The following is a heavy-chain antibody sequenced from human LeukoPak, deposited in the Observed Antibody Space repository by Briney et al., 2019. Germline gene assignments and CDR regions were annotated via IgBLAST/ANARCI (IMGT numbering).Heavy chain of an antibody. CDR1: GYTFTSYG. Sequence: ASVKVSCKASGYTFTSYGISWVRQAPGQGLEWMGWISAYNCNTNYAQKLQGRVTMTTDTSTSTAYMELRSLRSDDTAVYYCARPFGGYKSVSYQKNAFDIWGQGTMVTVSS. D-gene: IGHD5-24*01. CDR2: ISAYNCNT. CDR3: ARPFGGYKSVSYQKNAFDI. J-gene: IGHJ3*02. V-gene: IGHV1-18*01.